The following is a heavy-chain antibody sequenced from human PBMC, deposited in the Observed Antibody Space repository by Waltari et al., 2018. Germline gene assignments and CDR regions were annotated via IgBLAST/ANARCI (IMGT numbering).Heavy chain of an antibody. V-gene: IGHV4-61*02. J-gene: IGHJ4*02. Sequence: QVQLQESGPGLVKPSQTLSLTCSVSGVSITSGSHYWSWIRQPAGKGLEWIGQIYTSGSTKYNPSLKRRVTMSVDTSKNQFSLRLSSVTAADTAVYYCVTVGSSIQAFDYFDNWGQGTLVTVSS. CDR2: IYTSGST. D-gene: IGHD3-3*02. CDR1: GVSITSGSHY. CDR3: VTVGSSIQAFDYFDN.